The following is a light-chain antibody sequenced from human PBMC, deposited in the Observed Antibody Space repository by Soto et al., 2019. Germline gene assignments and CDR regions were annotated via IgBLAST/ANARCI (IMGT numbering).Light chain of an antibody. V-gene: IGKV3-20*01. J-gene: IGKJ2*01. Sequence: NVLTQSPGTLSLSPGERATLSCRASQTVTNSLFAWYQQKPGQPPRLLIHGISSRATGIPDRFSGSGSGTDFTLTISRLEPEDFVVYYCQQYSTLPHTFGRGTKLEV. CDR2: GIS. CDR1: QTVTNSL. CDR3: QQYSTLPHT.